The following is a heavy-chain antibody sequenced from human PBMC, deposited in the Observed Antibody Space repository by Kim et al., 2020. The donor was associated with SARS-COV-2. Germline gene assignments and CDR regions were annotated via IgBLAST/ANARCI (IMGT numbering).Heavy chain of an antibody. CDR3: TTLPTRAGQRSLLDY. Sequence: GGSLRLSCAASGFTFNYAWLTWVRQAPGKGLEWVGRIISKADGGTTVYAGAVQDRFTISRDDSQNTLYLQMNNLKIEDTAVYYCTTLPTRAGQRSLLDY. CDR1: GFTFNYAW. J-gene: IGHJ4*01. D-gene: IGHD3-16*02. CDR2: IISKADGGTT. V-gene: IGHV3-15*01.